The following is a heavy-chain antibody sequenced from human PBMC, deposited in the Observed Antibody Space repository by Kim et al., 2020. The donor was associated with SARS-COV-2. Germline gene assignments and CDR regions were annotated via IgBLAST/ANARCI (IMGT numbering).Heavy chain of an antibody. CDR1: GFTFSSYA. D-gene: IGHD4-17*01. J-gene: IGHJ6*02. V-gene: IGHV3-30*04. CDR2: ISYDGSNK. Sequence: GGSLRLSCAASGFTFSSYAMHWVRQAPGKGLEWVAVISYDGSNKYYADSVKGRFTISRDNSKNTLYLQMNSLRAEDTAVYYCARDRGGYGDYVFYYYYGMDVWGQGTTVTVSS. CDR3: ARDRGGYGDYVFYYYYGMDV.